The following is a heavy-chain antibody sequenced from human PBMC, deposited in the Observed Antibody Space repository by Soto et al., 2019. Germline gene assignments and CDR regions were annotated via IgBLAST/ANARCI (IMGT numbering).Heavy chain of an antibody. Sequence: QLVESGGGLVQPGRSLRLSCTTSVFRFDDYAMHWVRQAPGKGLEWVSGMTWISGRVAYADSVKGRFIISRDKAKNYSYLQMNCLKPDDTSLYYCVKAESAIAPLDNWCQGSLVTVSS. CDR1: VFRFDDYA. V-gene: IGHV3-9*01. CDR2: MTWISGRV. CDR3: VKAESAIAPLDN. D-gene: IGHD2-21*01. J-gene: IGHJ4*02.